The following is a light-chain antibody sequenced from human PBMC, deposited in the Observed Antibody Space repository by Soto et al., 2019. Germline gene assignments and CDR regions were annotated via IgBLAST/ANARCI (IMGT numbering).Light chain of an antibody. CDR1: QSIRNL. CDR3: QQYDVYPWT. CDR2: RAS. J-gene: IGKJ1*01. Sequence: IQMTQSPSTLSASVGDRVTITCRASQSIRNLLAWYQQKPGKAPNLLIYRASSLESGVPSTFSGSGSGTEFTLTISSLQPDDFATYYCQQYDVYPWTFGQGTKVEIK. V-gene: IGKV1-5*03.